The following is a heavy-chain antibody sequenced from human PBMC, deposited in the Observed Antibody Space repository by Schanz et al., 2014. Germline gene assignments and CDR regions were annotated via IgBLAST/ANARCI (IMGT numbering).Heavy chain of an antibody. CDR1: GDTLSSYG. V-gene: IGHV1-18*01. D-gene: IGHD3-10*01. CDR2: ISAYNGHT. J-gene: IGHJ6*02. Sequence: QVQLVQSGAEVKKPGSSVTVSCKASGDTLSSYGIKWVRQAPGQGLEWMGWISAYNGHTDYAQKLQGRVTLTTDTSTSTAYMELRNLRSDDTAVYYCARAKRFGDMDVWGQGTTVTVSS. CDR3: ARAKRFGDMDV.